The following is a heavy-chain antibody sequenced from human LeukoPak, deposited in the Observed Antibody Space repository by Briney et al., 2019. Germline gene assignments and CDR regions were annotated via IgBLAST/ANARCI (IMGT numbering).Heavy chain of an antibody. V-gene: IGHV1-2*02. J-gene: IGHJ4*02. CDR2: INPNSGGT. CDR3: ARDIDLTGTYDY. CDR1: GYTFTSYG. Sequence: ASVKVSCKASGYTFTSYGISWVRQAPGQGLEWMGWINPNSGGTNYAQKFQGRVTMTRDTSISTAYMELSRLRSDDTAVYYCARDIDLTGTYDYWGQGTLVTVSS. D-gene: IGHD1-7*01.